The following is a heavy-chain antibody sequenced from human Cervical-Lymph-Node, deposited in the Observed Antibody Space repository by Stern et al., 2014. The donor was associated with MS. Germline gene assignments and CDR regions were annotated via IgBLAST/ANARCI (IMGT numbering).Heavy chain of an antibody. D-gene: IGHD3-10*01. CDR2: INPNSGDT. CDR3: ARSPYSYGSSDWYFDL. V-gene: IGHV1-2*06. J-gene: IGHJ2*01. CDR1: GYTFTDYS. Sequence: VQLVESGAEVRKPGTSVKVSCKATGYTFTDYSMHLVRQAPGQGLDWMGRINPNSGDTNYAQKFQGRVTMTRDTSISTAYMELKRLRSDDTAVYYCARSPYSYGSSDWYFDLWGRGTLVTVSS.